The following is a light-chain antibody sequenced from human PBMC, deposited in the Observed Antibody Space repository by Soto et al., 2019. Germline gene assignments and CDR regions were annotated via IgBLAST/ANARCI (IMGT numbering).Light chain of an antibody. CDR3: QQYNNWPPLT. J-gene: IGKJ4*01. CDR1: QSVSSN. V-gene: IGKV3-15*01. CDR2: GAS. Sequence: EIVMTQSPATLSVSPGERATLSCRASQSVSSNLAWYQQKPGQAPRLLIYGASTRPTGIPARFSGSGSRTEFTLTISSLQSEDFAVYYCQQYNNWPPLTFGGGTKVQIK.